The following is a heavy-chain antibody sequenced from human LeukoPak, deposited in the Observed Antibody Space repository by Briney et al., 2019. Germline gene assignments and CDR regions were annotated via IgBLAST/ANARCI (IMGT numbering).Heavy chain of an antibody. Sequence: PSETLSLTCTVSGGSITNYYWSWIRQPPGKGLEWIGFSHYNGNTNYNPSLKSRVTISVDMSKNQFSLSLRSVTAADTAVYYCTRVAFGDHFDIWGQGTMVTVSS. CDR3: TRVAFGDHFDI. D-gene: IGHD3-10*01. CDR1: GGSITNYY. J-gene: IGHJ3*02. V-gene: IGHV4-59*01. CDR2: SHYNGNT.